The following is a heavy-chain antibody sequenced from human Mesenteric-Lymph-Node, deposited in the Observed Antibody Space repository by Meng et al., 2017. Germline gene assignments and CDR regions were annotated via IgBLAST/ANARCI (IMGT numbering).Heavy chain of an antibody. CDR3: AKRDHIAAAGTPGYGMDV. Sequence: GGSLRLSCAASGFTFSTYAMNWVRQAPGKGLEWVSAISGSGGSTYYADSVKGRFTISRDNSKNTLYLQMNSLRAEDTAVYYCAKRDHIAAAGTPGYGMDVWGQGTTVTVSS. D-gene: IGHD6-13*01. CDR2: ISGSGGST. CDR1: GFTFSTYA. V-gene: IGHV3-23*01. J-gene: IGHJ6*02.